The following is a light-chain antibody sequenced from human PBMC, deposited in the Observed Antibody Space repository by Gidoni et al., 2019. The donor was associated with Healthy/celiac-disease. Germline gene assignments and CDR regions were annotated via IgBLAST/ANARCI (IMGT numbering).Light chain of an antibody. CDR3: CSYAGSSTFV. V-gene: IGLV2-23*02. Sequence: QSALTQHASVSGSPGQSIPIPCTGTSSDVGSYNLVPWYQQHPGKAPKRMIYEVSKRPSGVSNRFSGSKSGNTASLTISGLQAEDEADYYCCSYAGSSTFVFGGGTKLTVL. J-gene: IGLJ3*02. CDR1: SSDVGSYNL. CDR2: EVS.